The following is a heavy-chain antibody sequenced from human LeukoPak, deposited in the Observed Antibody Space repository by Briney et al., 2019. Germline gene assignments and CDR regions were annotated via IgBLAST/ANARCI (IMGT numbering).Heavy chain of an antibody. V-gene: IGHV3-7*01. J-gene: IGHJ4*02. Sequence: PGGCLRLSCVASRFTLSSYWMSWVRQAPGKGLEWVGNIKQDGSEKYYVGSVKGRFTISRDNAKNSLYLKMNSLRAEDTAVYYCARGWPRDGDNWRYFDYWGQGTLVTVSS. CDR1: RFTLSSYW. D-gene: IGHD5-24*01. CDR2: IKQDGSEK. CDR3: ARGWPRDGDNWRYFDY.